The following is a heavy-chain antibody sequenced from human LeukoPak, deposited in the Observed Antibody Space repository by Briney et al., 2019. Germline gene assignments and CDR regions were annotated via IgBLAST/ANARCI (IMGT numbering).Heavy chain of an antibody. CDR2: INPNSGGT. Sequence: ASVKVSCNASGYTFTGYYMHWVRQAPGQGLEWMGWINPNSGGTNYAQKFQGRVTMTRDTSISTAYMELSRLRSDDTAVYYCARDGITMVRGVKPLDYWGQGTLVTVSS. CDR3: ARDGITMVRGVKPLDY. D-gene: IGHD3-10*01. CDR1: GYTFTGYY. V-gene: IGHV1-2*02. J-gene: IGHJ4*02.